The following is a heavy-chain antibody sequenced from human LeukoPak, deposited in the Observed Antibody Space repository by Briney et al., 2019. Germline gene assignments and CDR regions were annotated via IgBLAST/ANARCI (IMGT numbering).Heavy chain of an antibody. CDR1: GIPFSSYA. V-gene: IGHV3-23*01. CDR3: AKDRQLGY. J-gene: IGHJ4*02. D-gene: IGHD3-10*01. CDR2: ISGSGGGT. Sequence: GGSLRLSCAASGIPFSSYAMSWVRQAPGNGLEWVSAISGSGGGTYYAASVEGRFTISRDNSKNTLYLQMNSLRAEDTAVYYCAKDRQLGYWGQGTLVTVSS.